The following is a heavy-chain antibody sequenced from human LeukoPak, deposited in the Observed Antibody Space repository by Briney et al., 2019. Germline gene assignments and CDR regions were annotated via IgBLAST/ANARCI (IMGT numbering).Heavy chain of an antibody. CDR1: GSSITGGYY. D-gene: IGHD3-10*01. Sequence: SETLSLTCTVSGSSITGGYYWVWIRQPPGKGLEWVGSIYHSGSTYYIPSLKSRVTISVDTSKNQFSLKLSSVTAADTAVYYCARPYGSGSYYNPWGQGTLVTVSS. CDR2: IYHSGST. V-gene: IGHV4-38-2*02. J-gene: IGHJ5*02. CDR3: ARPYGSGSYYNP.